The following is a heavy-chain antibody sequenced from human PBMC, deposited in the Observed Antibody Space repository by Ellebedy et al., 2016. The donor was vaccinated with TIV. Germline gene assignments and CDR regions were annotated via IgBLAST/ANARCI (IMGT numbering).Heavy chain of an antibody. J-gene: IGHJ4*02. Sequence: MPSETLSLTCTVSGGSISSYYWSWIRQPPGKGLEWIGYIYYSGSTNYNPSLKSRVTISVDTSKNQFSLKLSSVTAADTAVYYCARHVYDSSGYQTPFDYWGQGTLVTVSS. D-gene: IGHD3-22*01. CDR1: GGSISSYY. CDR3: ARHVYDSSGYQTPFDY. V-gene: IGHV4-59*08. CDR2: IYYSGST.